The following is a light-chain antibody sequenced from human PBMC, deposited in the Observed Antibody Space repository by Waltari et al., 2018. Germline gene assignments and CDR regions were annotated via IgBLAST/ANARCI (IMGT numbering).Light chain of an antibody. Sequence: GQTVRITCQGDSLRSYYASWYQQKPGQAPVLVIYGKNNRPSGIPDRFSGSSSGNTASLTITGAQAEDEADYYCNSRDSSGNHLVFGGGTKLTVL. CDR1: SLRSYY. CDR2: GKN. V-gene: IGLV3-19*01. J-gene: IGLJ2*01. CDR3: NSRDSSGNHLV.